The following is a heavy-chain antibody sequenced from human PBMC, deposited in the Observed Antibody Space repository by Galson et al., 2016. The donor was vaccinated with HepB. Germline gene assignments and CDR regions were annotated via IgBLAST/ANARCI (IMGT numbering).Heavy chain of an antibody. CDR2: INQDESEK. D-gene: IGHD4-23*01. CDR1: GFTFSRYW. CDR3: ARDVNGGYFDL. V-gene: IGHV3-7*03. Sequence: SLRLSCAASGFTFSRYWMSWVRLAPGEGLEWVGQINQDESEKYYLDSMKGRFTISRDNAKNSLYLQVNSLRAEDTAVYHCARDVNGGYFDLWGQGTLVSVFS. J-gene: IGHJ4*02.